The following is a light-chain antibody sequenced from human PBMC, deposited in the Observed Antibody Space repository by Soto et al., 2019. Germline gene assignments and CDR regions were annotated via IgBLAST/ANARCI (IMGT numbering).Light chain of an antibody. CDR2: LGS. Sequence: DIVMTQSPLSLPVIPGEPASISCRSSQSLLHSNGYNYLDWYLQKPGQSPQLLIYLGSTRASGVPDRFSGSGSGTDFTLKISTVEAEDVGVYYCMQALQTITFGQGTKVDIK. CDR1: QSLLHSNGYNY. J-gene: IGKJ1*01. V-gene: IGKV2-28*01. CDR3: MQALQTIT.